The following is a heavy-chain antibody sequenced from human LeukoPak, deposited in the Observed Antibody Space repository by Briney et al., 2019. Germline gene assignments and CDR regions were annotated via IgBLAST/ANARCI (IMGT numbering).Heavy chain of an antibody. J-gene: IGHJ3*02. Sequence: GGSLRLSCAASGFTFSSYGMHWVRQAPSEGLEWVAVISYDGSNKYYADSVKGRFTISRDNSKNTLYLQMNSLRAEDTAVYYCAKDLYRIVGVTRGTFDIWGQGTMVTVFS. CDR1: GFTFSSYG. CDR2: ISYDGSNK. CDR3: AKDLYRIVGVTRGTFDI. V-gene: IGHV3-30*18. D-gene: IGHD1-26*01.